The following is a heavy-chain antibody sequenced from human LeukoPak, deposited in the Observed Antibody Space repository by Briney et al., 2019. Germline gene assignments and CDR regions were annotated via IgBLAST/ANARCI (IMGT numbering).Heavy chain of an antibody. CDR3: ARHGTISSESYFDY. D-gene: IGHD1-14*01. CDR1: GGSVSSYY. Sequence: PSETLSLTCSVSGGSVSSYYWSWIRQSPGKGLEWIGYVHNSGRTNYNPSLKSRVTGFVDTSKNQVSLRLSSVTAADTAVYYCARHGTISSESYFDYWGQGALVTVSS. CDR2: VHNSGRT. V-gene: IGHV4-59*08. J-gene: IGHJ4*02.